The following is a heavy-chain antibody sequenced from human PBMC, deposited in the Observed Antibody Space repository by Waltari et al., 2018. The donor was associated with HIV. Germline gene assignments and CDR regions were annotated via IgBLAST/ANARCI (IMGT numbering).Heavy chain of an antibody. CDR2: FDHEDGET. Sequence: QVQLVQSGAEVKKPGASVKVSCKVSGYTLTELSMPWVRHAPGKGLGWMGGFDHEDGETNYAKKFKGRVPMTEETSTDTAYMELSSLRSEDTAVYYCATERIVAAAGPFDYWGQGTLVTVSS. D-gene: IGHD6-13*01. CDR1: GYTLTELS. CDR3: ATERIVAAAGPFDY. J-gene: IGHJ4*02. V-gene: IGHV1-24*01.